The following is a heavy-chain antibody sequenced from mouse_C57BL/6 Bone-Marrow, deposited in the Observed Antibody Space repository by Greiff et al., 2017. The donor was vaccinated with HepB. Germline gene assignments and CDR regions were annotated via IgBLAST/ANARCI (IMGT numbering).Heavy chain of an antibody. V-gene: IGHV1-19*01. D-gene: IGHD3-2*02. CDR1: GYTFTDYY. CDR3: AKTAQAPWFAY. Sequence: SGPVLVKPGASVKMSCKASGYTFTDYYMNWVKQSHGKSLEWIGVINPYNGGTSYNQKFKGKATLTVDKSSSTAYMELNSLTSEDSAVYYCAKTAQAPWFAYWGQGTLVTVSA. CDR2: INPYNGGT. J-gene: IGHJ3*01.